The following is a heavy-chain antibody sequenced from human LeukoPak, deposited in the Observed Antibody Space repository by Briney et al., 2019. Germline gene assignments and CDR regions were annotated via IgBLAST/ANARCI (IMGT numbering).Heavy chain of an antibody. D-gene: IGHD3-22*01. CDR1: GGFFSGYY. V-gene: IGHV3-7*01. CDR2: IKQDGSEK. CDR3: ARVQVVMMDY. J-gene: IGHJ4*02. Sequence: ETLSLTCAVYGGFFSGYYWSWVRQAPGKGLEWVANIKQDGSEKYYVDSVKGRFTISRDNAKNSLYLQMNSLRAEDTAVYYCARVQVVMMDYWGQGTLVTVSS.